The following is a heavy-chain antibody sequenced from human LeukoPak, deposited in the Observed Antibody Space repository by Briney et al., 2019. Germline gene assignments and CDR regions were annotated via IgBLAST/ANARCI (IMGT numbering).Heavy chain of an antibody. CDR3: ARMSGYCSSTSCYSWFDP. CDR2: INPNSGGT. V-gene: IGHV1-2*02. J-gene: IGHJ5*02. Sequence: GASVKVSCKTSGYSFTDYYMHWVRQAPGQGLEWMGWINPNSGGTNYAQKFQGRVTMTRDTSISTAYMELSRLRSDDTAVYYCARMSGYCSSTSCYSWFDPWGQGTLVTVSS. CDR1: GYSFTDYY. D-gene: IGHD2-2*03.